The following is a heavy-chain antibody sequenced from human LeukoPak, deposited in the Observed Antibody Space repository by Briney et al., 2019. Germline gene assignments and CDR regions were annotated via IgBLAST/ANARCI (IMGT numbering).Heavy chain of an antibody. CDR3: ARDSHAWYGQYYFDF. V-gene: IGHV4-39*07. CDR2: IYYFGTT. CDR1: GGSIIDSSYY. J-gene: IGHJ4*02. Sequence: SETLSLTCTVSGGSIIDSSYYWGWIRQPPGKGLEWIGNIYYFGTTLHNPSLKSRVTMSVDTSKNQFSLKLSSVTAADTAVYYCARDSHAWYGQYYFDFWGQGALVAVSS. D-gene: IGHD6-13*01.